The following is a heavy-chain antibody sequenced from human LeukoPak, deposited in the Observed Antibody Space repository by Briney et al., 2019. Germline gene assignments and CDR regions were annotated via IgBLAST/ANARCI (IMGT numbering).Heavy chain of an antibody. J-gene: IGHJ6*02. CDR3: ARARYYDSSGTYYYYGMDV. V-gene: IGHV4-59*01. CDR1: GGSNSSYY. D-gene: IGHD3-22*01. CDR2: IYYSGST. Sequence: SDTLSLTCTVSGGSNSSYYWSWIRQPPGKGLEWMGYIYYSGSTNYNPSLKSRVTISVDTSKNQFSLKLSSVTAADTAVYYCARARYYDSSGTYYYYGMDVWGQGTTVTVSS.